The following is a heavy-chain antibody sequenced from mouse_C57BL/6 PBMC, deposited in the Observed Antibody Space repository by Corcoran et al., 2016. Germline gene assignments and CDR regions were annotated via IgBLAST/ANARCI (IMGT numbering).Heavy chain of an antibody. CDR2: INPNNGGT. D-gene: IGHD1-2*01. Sequence: EVQLQQSGPELVKPGASVKISCKASGYTFTDYYMNWVKQSHGKSLEWIGDINPNNGGTSYNQKFKGKATLTVDKSSSTAYMELRSLTSEDSAVYYCARQYGLYWGQGTTLTVSS. CDR3: ARQYGLY. J-gene: IGHJ2*01. V-gene: IGHV1-26*01. CDR1: GYTFTDYY.